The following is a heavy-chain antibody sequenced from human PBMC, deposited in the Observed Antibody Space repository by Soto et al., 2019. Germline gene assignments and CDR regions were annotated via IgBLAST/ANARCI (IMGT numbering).Heavy chain of an antibody. CDR1: GGSISSYY. V-gene: IGHV4-59*01. D-gene: IGHD2-21*02. Sequence: QVQLQESGPGLVKPSETLSLTCTVSGGSISSYYWSWIRQPPGKGLEWIGYIYYSGSTNYNPSLKSRVTISVDTSKNQFSLKLSSVRAADTAVYYCARGWRLVFYYWGQGTLVTVSS. CDR3: ARGWRLVFYY. J-gene: IGHJ4*02. CDR2: IYYSGST.